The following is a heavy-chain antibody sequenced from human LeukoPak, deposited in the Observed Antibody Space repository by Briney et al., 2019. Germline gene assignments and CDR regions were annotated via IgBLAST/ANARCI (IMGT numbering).Heavy chain of an antibody. CDR2: IYYSGST. CDR1: GGSISSGGYY. V-gene: IGHV4-31*03. Sequence: SETLSLTCTVSGGSISSGGYYWSWIRQHPGKGLEWIGYIYYSGSTYYNPSLKSRVTISVDTSKNQFSLKLSSVTAADTAVYYCARGGVGSSLFDYWGQGTLVTVSS. D-gene: IGHD6-6*01. J-gene: IGHJ4*02. CDR3: ARGGVGSSLFDY.